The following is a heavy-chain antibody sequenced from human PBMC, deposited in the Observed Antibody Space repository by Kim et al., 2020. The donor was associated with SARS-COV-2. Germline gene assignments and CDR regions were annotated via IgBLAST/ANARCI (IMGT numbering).Heavy chain of an antibody. J-gene: IGHJ5*02. V-gene: IGHV4-39*07. D-gene: IGHD3-16*01. CDR2: IYYSGST. Sequence: SETLSLTCSVSGGSISSSSYYWGWIRQPPGKGLEWIGSIYYSGSTYYNPSLKSRVTISVDTSKNQFSLKLSSVTAADTAVYYCASDVWGWLQLDNWFYPWGQGTLVTVSS. CDR3: ASDVWGWLQLDNWFYP. CDR1: GGSISSSSYY.